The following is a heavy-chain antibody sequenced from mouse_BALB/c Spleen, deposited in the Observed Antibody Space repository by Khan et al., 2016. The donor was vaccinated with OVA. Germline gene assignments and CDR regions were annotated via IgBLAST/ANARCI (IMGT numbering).Heavy chain of an antibody. CDR2: IWGDGNT. V-gene: IGHV2-3*01. Sequence: VELVESGPGLVAPSQSLSITCTVSGFSLTSYSVSWVRQPPGKGLEWLGVIWGDGNTNFHSALRSRLSISKDNSKSQVFLKLNSLQTDDTATYYCAKDRGYYAVDYGGQGTSVTVSS. CDR1: GFSLTSYS. J-gene: IGHJ4*01. CDR3: AKDRGYYAVDY.